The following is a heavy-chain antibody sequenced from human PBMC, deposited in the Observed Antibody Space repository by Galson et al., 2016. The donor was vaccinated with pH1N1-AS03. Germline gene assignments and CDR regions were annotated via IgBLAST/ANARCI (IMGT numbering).Heavy chain of an antibody. D-gene: IGHD2-15*01. CDR2: IYSSGNT. J-gene: IGHJ6*02. CDR1: GVSIRTHY. CDR3: ATGYCSGGSCQSRMGYYGMDV. Sequence: SETLSLTCRVSGVSIRTHYWSWIRQLPGKGLEWIGYIYSSGNTDYNPSLKSRVTISLDTSKSQFSLNLRSVTAADTAMYYCATGYCSGGSCQSRMGYYGMDVWGQGIMVTVSS. V-gene: IGHV4-59*11.